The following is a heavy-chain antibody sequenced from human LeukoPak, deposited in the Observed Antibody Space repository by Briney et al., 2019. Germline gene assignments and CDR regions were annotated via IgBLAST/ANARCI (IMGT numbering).Heavy chain of an antibody. CDR2: INHSGST. CDR3: ARHGVVVPAARKRGMYNWFDP. CDR1: GGSFSGYY. J-gene: IGHJ5*02. V-gene: IGHV4-34*01. D-gene: IGHD2-2*01. Sequence: SETLSLTCAVYGGSFSGYYWSWIRRPPGKGLEWIGEINHSGSTNYNPSLKSRVTISVDTSKNQFSLKLSSVTAADTAVYYCARHGVVVPAARKRGMYNWFDPWGQGTLVTVSS.